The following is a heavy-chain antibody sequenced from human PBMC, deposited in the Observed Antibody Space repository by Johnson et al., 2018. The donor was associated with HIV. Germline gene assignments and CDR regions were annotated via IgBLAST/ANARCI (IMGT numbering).Heavy chain of an antibody. V-gene: IGHV3-20*04. CDR3: AKDRAWRVGLASAFDI. J-gene: IGHJ3*02. CDR1: GFTFDDYG. Sequence: VQLVESGGGVVRPGGSLRLSCAASGFTFDDYGMSWVRQAPGKGLEWVSGINWNGGRTGYADSVKGRFSISRDNSKNSLYLQMNSLRAEDTALYSCAKDRAWRVGLASAFDIWGQGTMVTVSS. D-gene: IGHD2-21*01. CDR2: INWNGGRT.